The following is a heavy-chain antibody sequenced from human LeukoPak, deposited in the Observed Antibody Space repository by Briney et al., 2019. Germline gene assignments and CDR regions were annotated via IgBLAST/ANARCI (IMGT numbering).Heavy chain of an antibody. Sequence: GGSLRLSCAASGFTFSSYSMNWIRQAPGKGLEWVSSISSSSSSYIYYADSVKGRFTISRDNAKNSLYLQMNSLRAEDTAVYYCARDRYYYGSGSFLFDYWGQGTLVTVSS. V-gene: IGHV3-21*01. CDR1: GFTFSSYS. J-gene: IGHJ4*02. CDR2: ISSSSSSYI. D-gene: IGHD3-10*01. CDR3: ARDRYYYGSGSFLFDY.